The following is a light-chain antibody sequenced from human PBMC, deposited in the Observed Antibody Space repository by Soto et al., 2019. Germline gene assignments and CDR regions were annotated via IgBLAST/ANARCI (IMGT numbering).Light chain of an antibody. CDR1: SSDVVGYNY. CDR2: EVS. V-gene: IGLV2-14*01. Sequence: QSALTQPASVSGSPGQSITISCIVTSSDVVGYNYVSWYQQHPGKAPKLMIYEVSNRPSGVSNRFSGSKSGNTASLTISGLQAEDEADYYCNSYTSSNTLNGVFGGGTKLTVL. J-gene: IGLJ3*02. CDR3: NSYTSSNTLNGV.